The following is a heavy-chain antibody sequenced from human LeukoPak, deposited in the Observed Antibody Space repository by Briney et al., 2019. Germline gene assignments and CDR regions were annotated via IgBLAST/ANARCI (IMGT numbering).Heavy chain of an antibody. J-gene: IGHJ6*03. CDR1: GYTFTGHS. CDR3: ARGDRLVYYYYMDV. V-gene: IGHV1-2*02. D-gene: IGHD6-19*01. Sequence: ASVKVSCKASGYTFTGHSMHWVRQAPGQGLEWMGWINPNSGGTNYAQKFQGRVTMTRDTSISTAYMEMSRLRSDDTAMYYCARGDRLVYYYYMDVWGKGTTVTISS. CDR2: INPNSGGT.